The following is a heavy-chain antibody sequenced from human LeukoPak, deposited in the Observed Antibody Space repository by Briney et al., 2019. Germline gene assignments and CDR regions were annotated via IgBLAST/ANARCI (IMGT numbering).Heavy chain of an antibody. V-gene: IGHV1-2*02. D-gene: IGHD3-10*01. Sequence: ASVKVSCKASGYTFTGYYMHWVRQAPGQGLEWMGWINPNSGGTNYAQKFQGRVTMTTNTSISTAYMELSSLRSEDTAVYYCARREYGSGSYHLVYWGQGTLVIVSS. J-gene: IGHJ4*02. CDR3: ARREYGSGSYHLVY. CDR2: INPNSGGT. CDR1: GYTFTGYY.